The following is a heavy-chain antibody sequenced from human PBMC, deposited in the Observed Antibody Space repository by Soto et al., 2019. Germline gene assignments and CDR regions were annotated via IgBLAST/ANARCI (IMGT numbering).Heavy chain of an antibody. CDR2: IVVGSGNT. J-gene: IGHJ4*02. Sequence: QMQLVQSGPEVKKPGTSVKVSCKASGFTFTSSAVQWVRQARGQRLEWIGWIVVGSGNTNYAQKFQERVTITRDMSTSTAYMELSSLRSEDTAVYYCAAVGKRSPDSSGYQLKVDDYWGQGTLVTVSS. CDR1: GFTFTSSA. CDR3: AAVGKRSPDSSGYQLKVDDY. D-gene: IGHD3-22*01. V-gene: IGHV1-58*01.